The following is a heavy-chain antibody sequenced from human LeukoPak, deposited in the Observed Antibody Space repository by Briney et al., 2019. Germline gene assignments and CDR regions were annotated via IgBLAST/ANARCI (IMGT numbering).Heavy chain of an antibody. D-gene: IGHD2-15*01. V-gene: IGHV3-66*02. CDR2: IYSGGST. CDR1: GFTFSSYS. Sequence: PGGSLRLSCAASGFTFSSYSMNWVRQAPGKGLEWVSVIYSGGSTYYADSVKGRFTISRDNSKNTLYLQMNSLRAEDTAVYYCARNRGATHPWGQGTMVTVSS. CDR3: ARNRGATHP. J-gene: IGHJ3*01.